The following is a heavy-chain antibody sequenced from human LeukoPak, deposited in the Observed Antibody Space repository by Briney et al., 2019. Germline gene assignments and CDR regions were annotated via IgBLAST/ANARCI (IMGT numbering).Heavy chain of an antibody. D-gene: IGHD2-2*01. CDR2: IYSGGST. J-gene: IGHJ4*02. Sequence: GGSLRLSCAASGFTISDYWMSWVRQAPGKGLEWVSVIYSGGSTYYADSVKGRFTISRDNSKNTLYLQMNSLRAEDTAVYYCARVLYCSSTSCYGLWGPFDYWGQGTLVTVSS. CDR3: ARVLYCSSTSCYGLWGPFDY. V-gene: IGHV3-66*01. CDR1: GFTISDYW.